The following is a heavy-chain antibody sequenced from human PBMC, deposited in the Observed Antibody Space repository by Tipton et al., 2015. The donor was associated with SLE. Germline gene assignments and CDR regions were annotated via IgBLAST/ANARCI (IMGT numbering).Heavy chain of an antibody. Sequence: TLSLTCAVSGASISSGSFYWGWIRQPPGKGLEWIGDIYYGGGTYYNPSLESRVTISLDTSKNQFSLKLNSVTAADTAVYYCARSTDQNWFDPRGQGTLVTVSS. CDR2: IYYGGGT. J-gene: IGHJ5*02. D-gene: IGHD2-2*01. CDR3: ARSTDQNWFDP. CDR1: GASISSGSFY. V-gene: IGHV4-31*11.